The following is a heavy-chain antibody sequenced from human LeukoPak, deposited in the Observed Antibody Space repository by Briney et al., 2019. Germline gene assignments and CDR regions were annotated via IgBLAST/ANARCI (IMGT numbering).Heavy chain of an antibody. J-gene: IGHJ4*02. CDR3: ARGSPPRRNYDSRGYYSHYFDY. CDR1: GYTFTSYG. D-gene: IGHD3-22*01. Sequence: VKVSCKASGYTFTSYGISWVRQAPGQGLEWMGWISAYNGNTHYAQKLQGRVTMTTDTSTSTVYMELRSLRSDDTAVYYCARGSPPRRNYDSRGYYSHYFDYWGQGTLVTVSS. V-gene: IGHV1-18*01. CDR2: ISAYNGNT.